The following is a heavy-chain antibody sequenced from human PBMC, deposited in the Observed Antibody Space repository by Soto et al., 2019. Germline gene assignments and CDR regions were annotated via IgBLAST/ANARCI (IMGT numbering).Heavy chain of an antibody. D-gene: IGHD1-1*01. CDR2: IYPSVSS. CDR1: GFAISRGSY. Sequence: SETLSLTCSVSGFAISRGSYWSWVRQPPGKGLEWIGSIYPSVSSYHNPSLATRLRLSIDTSKNQFTLNLTSVTAADTALYFCAREKVGTTFFDNWGQGIQVTVSS. V-gene: IGHV4-38-2*02. CDR3: AREKVGTTFFDN. J-gene: IGHJ4*02.